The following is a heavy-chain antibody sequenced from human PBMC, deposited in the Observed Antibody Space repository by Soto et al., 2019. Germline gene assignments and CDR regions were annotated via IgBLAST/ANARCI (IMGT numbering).Heavy chain of an antibody. CDR3: ARAKGYSYGPAFDY. Sequence: SETPSLTCTVSGGSISSGDYYWSWIRQPPGKGLEWIGYIYYSGSTYYNPSLKSRVTISVDTSKNQFSLKLSSVTAADAAVYYCARAKGYSYGPAFDYWGQGTLVTVSS. CDR2: IYYSGST. CDR1: GGSISSGDYY. J-gene: IGHJ4*02. V-gene: IGHV4-30-4*01. D-gene: IGHD5-18*01.